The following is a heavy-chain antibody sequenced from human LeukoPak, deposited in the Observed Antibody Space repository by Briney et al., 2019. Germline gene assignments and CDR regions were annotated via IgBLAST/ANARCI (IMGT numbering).Heavy chain of an antibody. V-gene: IGHV3-21*01. CDR1: GFTFSSYN. J-gene: IGHJ4*02. Sequence: PGGSLRLSCAASGFTFSSYNMNWVRQAPGKGLEWVSSISGSSTYIYYADSVRGRFTISRDNAKNSLYLQMNSLRAEDTAMYFCARELSSMATDYWGQGTLVTVSS. D-gene: IGHD2-2*01. CDR3: ARELSSMATDY. CDR2: ISGSSTYI.